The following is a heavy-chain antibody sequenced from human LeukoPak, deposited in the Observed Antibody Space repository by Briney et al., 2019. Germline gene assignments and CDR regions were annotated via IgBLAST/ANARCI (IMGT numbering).Heavy chain of an antibody. V-gene: IGHV3-48*01. J-gene: IGHJ4*02. CDR2: ISSGDITI. Sequence: PGGSLRLSCAASGFTVSSNYMSWVRQAPGKGLEWVSYISSGDITIYYADSMKGRFTISRDNAKNSLSLQMNSLRAEDTAVYYCAREVDYSNYFDYWGQGTLVTVSS. CDR3: AREVDYSNYFDY. D-gene: IGHD4-11*01. CDR1: GFTVSSNY.